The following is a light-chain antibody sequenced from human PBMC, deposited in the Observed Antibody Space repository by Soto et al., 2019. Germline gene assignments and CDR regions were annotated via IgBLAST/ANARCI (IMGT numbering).Light chain of an antibody. CDR2: EVS. V-gene: IGLV2-14*01. Sequence: QSALTQPASVSGSPGQSITISCTGTSNDVGGYNYVSWYQQHPGKAPKLMISEVSNRPSGVSNRFSGSKSGNTASLAISGLQAEDEAEYYCSSYTSSGTVVFGGGTKLTVL. J-gene: IGLJ2*01. CDR1: SNDVGGYNY. CDR3: SSYTSSGTVV.